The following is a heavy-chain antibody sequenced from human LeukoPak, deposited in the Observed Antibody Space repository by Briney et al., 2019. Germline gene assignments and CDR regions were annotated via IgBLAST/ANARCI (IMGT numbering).Heavy chain of an antibody. CDR3: ARSYAGQAPSF. Sequence: ASVTDSLSSSGYTFTEHYMHRVRQAPGQGLEWMGWINPNSGATKYAQTFQGRVTMTRDTSISTAYMELSRLTSDDTAFYYCARSYAGQAPSFWGQGTLVTVSS. CDR2: INPNSGAT. V-gene: IGHV1-2*02. J-gene: IGHJ4*02. D-gene: IGHD3-16*01. CDR1: GYTFTEHY.